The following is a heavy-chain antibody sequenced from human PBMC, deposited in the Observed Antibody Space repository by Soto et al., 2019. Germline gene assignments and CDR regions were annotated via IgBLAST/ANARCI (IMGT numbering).Heavy chain of an antibody. Sequence: NPSERVSLTCTVSGGAISSYYWSWIRQHPGKGLEWIGYIYYSGSTNYNPSLKSRVTISVDTSKNQFSLKLSSVTAADTAVYYCARVLGYCSGGSCYYSRYYFDYWGQGTLVTVSS. CDR1: GGAISSYY. CDR3: ARVLGYCSGGSCYYSRYYFDY. V-gene: IGHV4-59*01. CDR2: IYYSGST. J-gene: IGHJ4*02. D-gene: IGHD2-15*01.